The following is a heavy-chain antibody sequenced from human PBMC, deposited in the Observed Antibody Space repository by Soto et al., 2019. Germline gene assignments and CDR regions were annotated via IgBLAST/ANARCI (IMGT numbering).Heavy chain of an antibody. CDR2: INPNSGGT. D-gene: IGHD5-18*01. CDR3: LISSAVDTAMVPFYYYYGMDV. V-gene: IGHV1-2*04. CDR1: GYTFTGYY. J-gene: IGHJ6*02. Sequence: GASVKVSCKASGYTFTGYYMHWVRQAPGQGLEWMGWINPNSGGTNYAQKFQGWVTMTRDTSISTAYMELSRLRSDDTAVYYCLISSAVDTAMVPFYYYYGMDVWGQGTTVTVS.